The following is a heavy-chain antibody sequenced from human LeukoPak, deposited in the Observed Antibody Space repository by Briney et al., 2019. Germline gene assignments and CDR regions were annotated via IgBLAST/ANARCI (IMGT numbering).Heavy chain of an antibody. Sequence: GGSLRLSCAASGFTVSSNYMSWVRQAPGKGLEWVSVIYSGGSTYYADSVKGRFTISRDNSKNTLYLQMNSLRAEDTAVYYCAREGGPYRPLDYSGQGTLVTVSS. CDR1: GFTVSSNY. J-gene: IGHJ4*02. CDR3: AREGGPYRPLDY. V-gene: IGHV3-53*01. CDR2: IYSGGST.